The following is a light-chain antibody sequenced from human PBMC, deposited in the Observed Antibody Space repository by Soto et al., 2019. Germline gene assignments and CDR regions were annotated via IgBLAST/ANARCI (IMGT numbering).Light chain of an antibody. CDR3: AAWDDSLNGAV. V-gene: IGLV1-44*01. Sequence: QSVLTQPPSVSGAPGQRVTISCSGSSSNIGSNNVNWYQQLPGTAPKVLIYSTNQRPSGVPDRFSGSKSGTSASLAISGLQSEYEDDYYCAAWDDSLNGAVFGGGTKLTVL. CDR1: SSNIGSNN. CDR2: STN. J-gene: IGLJ2*01.